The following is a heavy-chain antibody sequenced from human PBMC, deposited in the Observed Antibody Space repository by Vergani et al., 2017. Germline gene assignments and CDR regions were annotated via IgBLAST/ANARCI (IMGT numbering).Heavy chain of an antibody. D-gene: IGHD1-1*01. CDR2: ISYDGTQK. J-gene: IGHJ1*01. CDR3: ATKSCGTPGCQIGYFRE. V-gene: IGHV3-30*03. CDR1: GFTSSYSG. Sequence: QVHLVESGGGVVQPGRSLRLSCVVSGFTSSYSGMHWVRQAPGKGLEWVAVISYDGTQKYYADSVKGRFTISRDNSKSTLYLQMNSLRTEDTAVYYCATKSCGTPGCQIGYFREWGQGTLVTVCS.